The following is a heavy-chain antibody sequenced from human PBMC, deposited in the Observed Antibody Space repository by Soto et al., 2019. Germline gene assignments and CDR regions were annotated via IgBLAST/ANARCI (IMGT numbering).Heavy chain of an antibody. J-gene: IGHJ5*02. CDR3: ARGVLGSNFYVNWFDP. Sequence: SETLSLTCAVYGGSFSGYYWSWIRQPPGKGLEWIGEINHSGSTNYNPSLKSRVTISVDTSKNQFSLKLSSVTAADTAVYYCARGVLGSNFYVNWFDPWGQGTLVTVSS. D-gene: IGHD3-16*01. CDR1: GGSFSGYY. V-gene: IGHV4-34*01. CDR2: INHSGST.